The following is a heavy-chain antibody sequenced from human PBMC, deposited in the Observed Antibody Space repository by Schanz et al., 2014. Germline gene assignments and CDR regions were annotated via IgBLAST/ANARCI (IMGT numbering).Heavy chain of an antibody. D-gene: IGHD3-16*02. CDR2: ISYDGRNK. J-gene: IGHJ3*02. CDR1: GFTFSSYA. Sequence: QVQLVESGGGVVQPGRSLRLSCAASGFTFSSYAMHWVRQAPGKGLEWVAVISYDGRNKYYADSVKGRFTISRDNAKKTLSLQMISLRAEDTAIYFCTRSYYDFSWGSYRFRAFDIWGQGTTXIVSS. V-gene: IGHV3-30-3*01. CDR3: TRSYYDFSWGSYRFRAFDI.